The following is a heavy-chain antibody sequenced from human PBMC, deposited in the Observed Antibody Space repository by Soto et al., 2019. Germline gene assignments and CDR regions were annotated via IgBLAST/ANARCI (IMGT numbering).Heavy chain of an antibody. J-gene: IGHJ6*02. CDR3: AKDPLLEWTRSGPRGAGMDV. Sequence: QVQLVESGGGVVQPGRSLRLSCAASGFTFSSYGMHWVRQAPGKGLEWVAVISYDGSNKYYADSVKGRFTISRDNSKNTLYLQMNSLRAEDTAVYYCAKDPLLEWTRSGPRGAGMDVWGQGTTVTVSS. V-gene: IGHV3-30*18. D-gene: IGHD3-3*01. CDR2: ISYDGSNK. CDR1: GFTFSSYG.